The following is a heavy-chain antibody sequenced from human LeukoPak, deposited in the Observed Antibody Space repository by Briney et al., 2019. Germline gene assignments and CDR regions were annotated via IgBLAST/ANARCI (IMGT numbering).Heavy chain of an antibody. V-gene: IGHV3-11*04. D-gene: IGHD5-18*01. CDR2: ISSSGSTI. CDR3: ARGYSYGFYYYYMDV. J-gene: IGHJ6*03. CDR1: GFTFSDYY. Sequence: GGSLRLSCAASGFTFSDYYMSWIRQAPGKGLEWVSYISSSGSTIYYADSVKGRFTISRDNANNSLYLQMNSLRAEDTAVYYCARGYSYGFYYYYMDVWGKGTTVTVSS.